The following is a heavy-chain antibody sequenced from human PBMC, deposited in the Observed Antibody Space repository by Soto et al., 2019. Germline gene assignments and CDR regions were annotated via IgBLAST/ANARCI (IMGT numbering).Heavy chain of an antibody. CDR3: AKNSGWFNT. V-gene: IGHV3-23*01. D-gene: IGHD3-10*01. CDR1: GFPFSSTD. Sequence: GSLRLSCAASGFPFSSTDMTWVRQAPGKGLEWVSTIDGSGGTTYYADSVKGRFTISRDNSINTVFLQMNSLRADDTALYFCAKNSGWFNTWGQGALVTVSS. CDR2: IDGSGGTT. J-gene: IGHJ5*02.